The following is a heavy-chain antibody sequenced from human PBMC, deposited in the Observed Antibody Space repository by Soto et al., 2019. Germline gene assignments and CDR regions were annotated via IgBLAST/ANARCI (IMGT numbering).Heavy chain of an antibody. V-gene: IGHV1-3*01. CDR3: AREPAYDSSGSYYLHRYYYGMDV. CDR1: GYTFTSYA. Sequence: ASVKVSCKASGYTFTSYAMHWVRQAPGQRLEWVGWINAGNGNTKYSQKFQGRVTIARDTSASTAYMELSSLRSEDTAVYYCAREPAYDSSGSYYLHRYYYGMDVWGQGTTVTVSS. D-gene: IGHD3-22*01. J-gene: IGHJ6*02. CDR2: INAGNGNT.